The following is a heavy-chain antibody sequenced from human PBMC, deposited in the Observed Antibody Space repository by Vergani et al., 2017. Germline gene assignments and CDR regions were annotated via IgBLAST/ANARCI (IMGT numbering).Heavy chain of an antibody. CDR1: GFTFSSYW. CDR2: IKQDGSEK. CDR3: ARDQDSSGWYFVRFRTMEQGHHDY. D-gene: IGHD6-19*01. J-gene: IGHJ4*02. V-gene: IGHV3-7*01. Sequence: EVQLVESGGGLVQPGGSLRLSCAASGFTFSSYWMSWVRQAPGKGLEWVANIKQDGSEKYYVDSVKGRFTISRDNAKNSLYLQMNSLGAEDTAVYYCARDQDSSGWYFVRFRTMEQGHHDYWGQGTLVTVSS.